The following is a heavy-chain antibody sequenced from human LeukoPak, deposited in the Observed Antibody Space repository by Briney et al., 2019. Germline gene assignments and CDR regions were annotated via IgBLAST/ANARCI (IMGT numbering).Heavy chain of an antibody. CDR1: GFTFSSYG. Sequence: PGGSLRLSCAASGFTFSSYGMSWVRQAPGKGLEWVSAISGSGTSTYYADSVKGRFTISRDNSKNTLYLQMNSLRAEDTAVYYCAKSSIFYDSSGYYVGEKYHFDYWGQGTLVTVSS. V-gene: IGHV3-23*01. D-gene: IGHD3-22*01. J-gene: IGHJ4*02. CDR3: AKSSIFYDSSGYYVGEKYHFDY. CDR2: ISGSGTST.